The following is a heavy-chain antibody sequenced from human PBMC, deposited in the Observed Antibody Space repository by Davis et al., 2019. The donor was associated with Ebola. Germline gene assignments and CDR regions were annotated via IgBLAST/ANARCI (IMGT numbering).Heavy chain of an antibody. V-gene: IGHV4-38-2*02. CDR2: IYHSGST. D-gene: IGHD1-1*01. J-gene: IGHJ6*02. CDR1: GYSISSGYY. Sequence: PSETLSLTCTVSGYSISSGYYWGWIRQPPGKGLEWIGSIYHSGSTYYNPSLKSRVTISVDTSKNQFSLKLSSVTAADTAVYYCARVFDGTRAIYYYYGMDVWGQGTTVTVSS. CDR3: ARVFDGTRAIYYYYGMDV.